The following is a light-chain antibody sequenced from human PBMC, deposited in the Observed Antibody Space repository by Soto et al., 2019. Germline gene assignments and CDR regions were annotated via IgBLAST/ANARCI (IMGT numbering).Light chain of an antibody. CDR3: ATWHDSLNGLV. V-gene: IGLV1-44*01. Sequence: QSVLLQPPSASGTPGPRVTISCSGGSSNIANNPVGWYQQLPGTAPKPHIFFNDQRPSGVPDRFSGSKSGTSASLAISGLQSVDDADYYCATWHDSLNGLVFGGGTKLTVL. J-gene: IGLJ2*01. CDR1: SSNIANNP. CDR2: FND.